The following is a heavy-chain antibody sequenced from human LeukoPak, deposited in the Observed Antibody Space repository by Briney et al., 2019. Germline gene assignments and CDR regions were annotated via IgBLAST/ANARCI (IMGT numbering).Heavy chain of an antibody. CDR2: ICYRGST. D-gene: IGHD2-15*01. V-gene: IGHV4-59*04. CDR1: GGSISSYY. CDR3: AGTPNWFDP. J-gene: IGHJ5*02. Sequence: SVTLSLTCTVSGGSISSYYWSWIRQPPGKGLEWIGTICYRGSTSYNPSLKSRVTMSVDTSKNQFSLRLTSVTAADTAVYYCAGTPNWFDPWGQGTLVTVSS.